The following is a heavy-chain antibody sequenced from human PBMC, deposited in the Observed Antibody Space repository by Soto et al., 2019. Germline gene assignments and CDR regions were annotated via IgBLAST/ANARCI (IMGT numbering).Heavy chain of an antibody. CDR1: GGTFSSYA. V-gene: IGHV1-69*13. D-gene: IGHD2-2*01. J-gene: IGHJ6*01. CDR2: IIPIFGTA. Sequence: SVKVSCKASGGTFSSYAISWVRQAPVQGLEWMGWIIPIFGTANYAQKFQGRVTITADESTSTPYMELSSLRSEDTPVYYCAAVPCSSTSCYPYYYGMDVWGRWTTVTVSS. CDR3: AAVPCSSTSCYPYYYGMDV.